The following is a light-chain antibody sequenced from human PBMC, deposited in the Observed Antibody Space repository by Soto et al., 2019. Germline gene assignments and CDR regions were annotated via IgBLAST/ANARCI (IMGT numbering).Light chain of an antibody. CDR1: QSVSSSY. CDR2: GAS. CDR3: QYYDSFRT. J-gene: IGKJ1*01. V-gene: IGKV3-20*01. Sequence: VLTQSPGTLSVSAGDRATLSCRASQSVSSSYLAWYQQKPGQAPRLLIYGASSRATGIQDRFSGSGSGTEFTLTIRRLEPEDFAVYFCQYYDSFRTFGQGTKVDIK.